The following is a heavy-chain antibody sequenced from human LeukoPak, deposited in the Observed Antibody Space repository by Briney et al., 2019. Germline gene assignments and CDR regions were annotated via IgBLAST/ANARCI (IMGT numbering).Heavy chain of an antibody. D-gene: IGHD2-2*01. CDR2: ISGSGGST. J-gene: IGHJ4*02. Sequence: GGSLRLSCAASGFTFSSYSMNWVRQAPGKGLEWVSAISGSGGSTYYADSVKGRFTISRDNSKNTLYLQMNSLRAEDTALYYCAKAQIGCTSTSCPVGHWGQGTLVTVSS. CDR1: GFTFSSYS. CDR3: AKAQIGCTSTSCPVGH. V-gene: IGHV3-23*01.